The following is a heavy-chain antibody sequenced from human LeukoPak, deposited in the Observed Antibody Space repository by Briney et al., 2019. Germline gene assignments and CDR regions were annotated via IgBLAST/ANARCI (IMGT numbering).Heavy chain of an antibody. D-gene: IGHD5-18*01. CDR1: GGSISSSGYY. J-gene: IGHJ6*03. CDR3: ARVVDTAMVPLYYMDV. CDR2: IYHSGST. Sequence: SSETLSLTCTVSGGSISSSGYYWGWIRQPPGKGLEWIGSIYHSGSTYYNPSLKSRVTISVDTSKNQFSLKLSSVTAADTAVYYCARVVDTAMVPLYYMDVWGKGTTVTVSS. V-gene: IGHV4-39*07.